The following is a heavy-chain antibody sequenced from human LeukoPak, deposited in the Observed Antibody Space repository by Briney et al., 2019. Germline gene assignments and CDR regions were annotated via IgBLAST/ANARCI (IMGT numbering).Heavy chain of an antibody. J-gene: IGHJ5*02. D-gene: IGHD3-10*01. Sequence: PSETLSLTCAVYGGSFSGYYWSWIRQPPGKGLEWIGEINHSGSTNYNPSLKSRVTISVDTSKNQFSLKLTSVTAADRGVYYCARESYLDWFNPWSQGTLVTVSS. V-gene: IGHV4-34*01. CDR2: INHSGST. CDR3: ARESYLDWFNP. CDR1: GGSFSGYY.